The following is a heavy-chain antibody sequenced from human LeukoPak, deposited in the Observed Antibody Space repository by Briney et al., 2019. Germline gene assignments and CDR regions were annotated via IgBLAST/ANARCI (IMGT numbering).Heavy chain of an antibody. Sequence: SESLSLTCAAYGGSLSGYYWSWIRQPPGKGLEWIGEVNHSGSTNYNPSLKSRVTISVDATKNQFSLKLSSLPAADTAVYYCARGRLGSLVRGNWVDPWGQGTLVTVSS. CDR1: GGSLSGYY. CDR2: VNHSGST. V-gene: IGHV4-34*01. D-gene: IGHD3-16*01. CDR3: ARGRLGSLVRGNWVDP. J-gene: IGHJ5*02.